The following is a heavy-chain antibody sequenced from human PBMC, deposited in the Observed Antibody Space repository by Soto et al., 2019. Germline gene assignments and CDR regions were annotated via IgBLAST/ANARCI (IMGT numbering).Heavy chain of an antibody. CDR3: ARLIEDSSGPTLDY. D-gene: IGHD3-22*01. J-gene: IGHJ4*02. Sequence: SETLSLTCTVSGGSISSSSYYWGWIRQPPGKGLEWIGSIYYSGSTYYNPSLKSRVTISVDTSKNQFSLKLSSVTAAGTAVYYCARLIEDSSGPTLDYWGQGTLVTVS. V-gene: IGHV4-39*01. CDR2: IYYSGST. CDR1: GGSISSSSYY.